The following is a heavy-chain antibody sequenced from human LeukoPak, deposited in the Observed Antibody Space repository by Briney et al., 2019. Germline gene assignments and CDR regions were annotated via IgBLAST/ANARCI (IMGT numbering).Heavy chain of an antibody. J-gene: IGHJ6*03. CDR1: GYTFTSYD. CDR2: MNPNSGNT. CDR3: ARVDSSSWTLSYYYYYYMDV. D-gene: IGHD6-13*01. V-gene: IGHV1-8*01. Sequence: ASVKVSCKASGYTFTSYDINWVRQATGQGLEWMGWMNPNSGNTGYAQKFQGRVTMTRNTSIGTAYMELSSLRSEDTAVYYCARVDSSSWTLSYYYYYYMDVWGKGTTVTVSS.